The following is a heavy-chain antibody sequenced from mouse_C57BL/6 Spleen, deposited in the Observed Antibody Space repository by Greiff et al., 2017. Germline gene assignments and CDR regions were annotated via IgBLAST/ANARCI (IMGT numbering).Heavy chain of an antibody. CDR2: INPNYGTT. CDR1: GYSFTDYN. J-gene: IGHJ4*01. Sequence: EVKLMESGPELVKPGASVKISCKASGYSFTDYNMNWVKQSNGKSLEWIGVINPNYGTTSYNQKFKGKATLTADQSSSTAYMQLNSLTSEESSVDSCAKMGLGQGNAMDYWGQGTTLTVSS. V-gene: IGHV1-39*01. D-gene: IGHD4-1*01. CDR3: AKMGLGQGNAMDY.